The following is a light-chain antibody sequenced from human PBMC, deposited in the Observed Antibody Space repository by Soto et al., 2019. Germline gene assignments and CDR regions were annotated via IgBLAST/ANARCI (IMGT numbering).Light chain of an antibody. CDR3: SSYAASNIFDVV. CDR2: EVT. Sequence: QSALTQPPSASGAPGQSVTISCTGTSSDVGGYNYVSWYQQYPGRAPNLMIYEVTKRPSGVTDRCSGAKSGNTASLTGSGRQDADEADYYCSSYAASNIFDVVFGGGTQLTVL. CDR1: SSDVGGYNY. V-gene: IGLV2-8*01. J-gene: IGLJ3*02.